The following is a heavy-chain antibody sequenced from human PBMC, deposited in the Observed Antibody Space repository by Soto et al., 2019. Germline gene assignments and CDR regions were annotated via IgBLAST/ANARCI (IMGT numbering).Heavy chain of an antibody. J-gene: IGHJ3*02. CDR2: INAGNGNT. CDR3: ARGHGYSSGTSCYGLGAFDI. V-gene: IGHV1-3*01. Sequence: QVQLVQSGAEVKKPGASVKVSCKASGYTFTSYAMHWVRQAPGQRLEWMGWINAGNGNTKYSQKFQGRVTITRDTSASTAYMELSSLRSEGTAVYYCARGHGYSSGTSCYGLGAFDIWGQGTMVTVSS. CDR1: GYTFTSYA. D-gene: IGHD2-2*01.